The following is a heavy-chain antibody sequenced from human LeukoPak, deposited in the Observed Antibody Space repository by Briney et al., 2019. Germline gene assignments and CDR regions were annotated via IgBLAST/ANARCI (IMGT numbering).Heavy chain of an antibody. CDR1: GGSISSYY. V-gene: IGHV4-59*08. Sequence: SETLSLTFTVSGGSISSYYWSWIRQPPGKGLEWIGYMYYSGSTNYNPSLKSRVTISVDTSKNQFSLKLSSVTAADTAVYYCARRGYSSGFYYFDYWGQGTLVTVSS. J-gene: IGHJ4*02. CDR3: ARRGYSSGFYYFDY. D-gene: IGHD6-19*01. CDR2: MYYSGST.